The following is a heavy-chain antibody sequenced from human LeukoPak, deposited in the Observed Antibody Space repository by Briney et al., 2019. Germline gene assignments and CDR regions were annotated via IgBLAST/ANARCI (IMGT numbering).Heavy chain of an antibody. CDR1: GGSLSSFH. J-gene: IGHJ4*02. V-gene: IGHV4-4*07. Sequence: SETLSLTCTVSGGSLSSFHWSWIRQPAGKGLEWIGRIYSSGSTNYNASLKSRVSMSVDTSKNQFSLKLSSVTAADTAVYYCARATTNHYDSSGYTRLDYWGQGTLVTVSS. CDR2: IYSSGST. D-gene: IGHD3-22*01. CDR3: ARATTNHYDSSGYTRLDY.